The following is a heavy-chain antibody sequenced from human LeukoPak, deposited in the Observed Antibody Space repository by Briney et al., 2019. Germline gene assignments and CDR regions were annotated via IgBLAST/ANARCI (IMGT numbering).Heavy chain of an antibody. CDR3: GRDRPGGSSFDY. J-gene: IGHJ4*02. CDR1: GGSIGSGSYY. D-gene: IGHD2-15*01. V-gene: IGHV4-61*02. CDR2: IYTSGST. Sequence: PSETLSLTCTVSGGSIGSGSYYWNWIRQPAGKGLEWIGRIYTSGSTNYNPSLKSRVTISVDTSKNQFSLKLSSVTAADTAVYYCGRDRPGGSSFDYWGQGTLVTVSS.